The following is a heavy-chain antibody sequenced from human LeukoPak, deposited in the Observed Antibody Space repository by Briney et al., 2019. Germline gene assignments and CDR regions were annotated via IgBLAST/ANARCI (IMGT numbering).Heavy chain of an antibody. V-gene: IGHV1-69*13. CDR3: ARIARSTVTPYYYYYGMDV. J-gene: IGHJ6*02. Sequence: GASVKVSCKGSGGTFRSYAISWVGQAPGQGLEWMGGIIPIFGTANYAQKFQGRVTITADESTSTAYMELSSLRSEDTAVYYCARIARSTVTPYYYYYGMDVWGQGTTGTVSS. D-gene: IGHD4-17*01. CDR1: GGTFRSYA. CDR2: IIPIFGTA.